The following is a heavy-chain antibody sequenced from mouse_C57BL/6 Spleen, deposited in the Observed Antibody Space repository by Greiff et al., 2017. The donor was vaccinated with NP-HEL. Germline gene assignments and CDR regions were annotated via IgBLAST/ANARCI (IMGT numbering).Heavy chain of an antibody. CDR3: TRKNYSNSYYYAMDY. J-gene: IGHJ4*01. Sequence: VQLVESGAELVRPGASVTLSCKASGYTFTDYEMHWVKQTPVHGLEWIGAIDPETGGTAYNQKFKGKAILTADKSSSTAYMELRSLTSEDSAVYYCTRKNYSNSYYYAMDYWGQGTSVTVSS. D-gene: IGHD2-5*01. CDR2: IDPETGGT. CDR1: GYTFTDYE. V-gene: IGHV1-15*01.